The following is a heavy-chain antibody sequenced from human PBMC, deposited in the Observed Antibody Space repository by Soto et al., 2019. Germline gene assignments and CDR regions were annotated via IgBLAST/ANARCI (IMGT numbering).Heavy chain of an antibody. Sequence: TLSLTCTVSGGSISSGGYYWSWIRQHPGKGLEWIGYIYYSGSTYYNPSLKSRVTISVDTSKNQFSLKLSSVTAADTAVYYCARDAGVVIGYYYYGMDVWGQGTTVTVSS. J-gene: IGHJ6*02. D-gene: IGHD3-3*01. CDR3: ARDAGVVIGYYYYGMDV. V-gene: IGHV4-31*03. CDR1: GGSISSGGYY. CDR2: IYYSGST.